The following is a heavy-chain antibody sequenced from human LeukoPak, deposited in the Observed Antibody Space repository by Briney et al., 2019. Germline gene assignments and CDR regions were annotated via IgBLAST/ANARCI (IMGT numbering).Heavy chain of an antibody. CDR1: GGSISSGGY. Sequence: SETLSLTCTVSGGSISSGGYWSWIRKLPGKGLEWIGYIYYSGTTYYNPSLKSRVSISVDTSKNQFSLKLSSVTVADTAVYYCARDLDGYTRYDYWGQGTLVTVSS. CDR3: ARDLDGYTRYDY. J-gene: IGHJ4*02. D-gene: IGHD3-9*01. CDR2: IYYSGTT. V-gene: IGHV4-31*03.